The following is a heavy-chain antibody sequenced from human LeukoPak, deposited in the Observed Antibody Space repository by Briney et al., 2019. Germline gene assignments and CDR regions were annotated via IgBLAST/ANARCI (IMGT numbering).Heavy chain of an antibody. J-gene: IGHJ4*02. CDR2: IIPILGIT. Sequence: ASVKVSCKASGGTFSSYTISWVRQAPGQGLEWMGRIIPILGITNYAQKFEGKVTITADKSTSTAYMELSSLRSEDTAVYYCAREKYCGGGCSHFFDYWGQGTLVTVSS. D-gene: IGHD2-21*02. CDR3: AREKYCGGGCSHFFDY. CDR1: GGTFSSYT. V-gene: IGHV1-69*04.